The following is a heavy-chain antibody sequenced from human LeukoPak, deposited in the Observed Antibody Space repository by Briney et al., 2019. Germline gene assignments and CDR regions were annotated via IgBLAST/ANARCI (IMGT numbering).Heavy chain of an antibody. J-gene: IGHJ4*01. V-gene: IGHV3-33*01. D-gene: IGHD4-11*01. CDR3: ARDAQRGFDYSNSLKY. Sequence: PGGSLRLSCAASGFIFSHHGMHWVRQAPGQGLEWVAVIWSDGTNRFYADSVKGRFTIPRDNSQNTVFLQMDSLRVKDTAIYYCARDAQRGFDYSNSLKYWGHGTLVTVSS. CDR2: IWSDGTNR. CDR1: GFIFSHHG.